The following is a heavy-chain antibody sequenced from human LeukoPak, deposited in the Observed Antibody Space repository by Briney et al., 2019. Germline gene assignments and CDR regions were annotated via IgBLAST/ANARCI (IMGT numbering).Heavy chain of an antibody. CDR2: ISAYNGNT. CDR3: ARSITMVRGVTFPFDY. Sequence: ASVTVSCKASGYTFTSYGISWVRQAPGQGLEWMGWISAYNGNTNYAQKLQGRVTMTTDTSTSTAYMELRGLRSDDTAVYYCARSITMVRGVTFPFDYWGQGTLVTVSS. V-gene: IGHV1-18*01. J-gene: IGHJ4*02. D-gene: IGHD3-10*01. CDR1: GYTFTSYG.